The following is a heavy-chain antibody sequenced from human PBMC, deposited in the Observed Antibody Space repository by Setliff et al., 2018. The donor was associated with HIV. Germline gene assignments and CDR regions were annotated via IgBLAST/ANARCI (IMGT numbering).Heavy chain of an antibody. J-gene: IGHJ4*02. D-gene: IGHD2-15*01. V-gene: IGHV1-2*06. CDR3: ARDLIRITPHGDLPF. Sequence: GASVKVSCKASGYTFTGYYMHWVRQAPGQGLEWMGRINPNSGGTNYAQNFRARVTMTRDTSSTTAYMELSTLRSDDTALYYCARDLIRITPHGDLPFWGQGTLVTVSS. CDR2: INPNSGGT. CDR1: GYTFTGYY.